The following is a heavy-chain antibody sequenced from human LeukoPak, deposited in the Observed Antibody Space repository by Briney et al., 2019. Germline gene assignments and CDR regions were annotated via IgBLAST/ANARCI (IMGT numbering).Heavy chain of an antibody. CDR1: GGSISSYY. D-gene: IGHD4-23*01. CDR3: AGHYGGNSDGFDY. V-gene: IGHV4-59*01. J-gene: IGHJ4*02. Sequence: SETLSLTCTVSGGSISSYYWSWIRQPPGKGLEWIGYIYYSGSTNYNPSLKSRVTISVDTSKDQFSLKLSSVTAADTAVYYCAGHYGGNSDGFDYWGQGTLVTVSS. CDR2: IYYSGST.